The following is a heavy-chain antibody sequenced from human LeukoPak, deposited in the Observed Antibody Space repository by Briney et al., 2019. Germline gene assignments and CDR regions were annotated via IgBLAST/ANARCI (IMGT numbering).Heavy chain of an antibody. CDR3: ARLVLMVYAIRELGKFDY. CDR1: GYSISSGYY. D-gene: IGHD2-8*01. CDR2: IYHSGST. J-gene: IGHJ4*02. Sequence: SQTLSLTCAVSGYSISSGYYWGWIRQPPGKGLEWIGSIYHSGSTYYNPSLKSRVTISVDTSKNQFSLKLSSVTAADTAVYYCARLVLMVYAIRELGKFDYWGQGTLVTVSS. V-gene: IGHV4-38-2*01.